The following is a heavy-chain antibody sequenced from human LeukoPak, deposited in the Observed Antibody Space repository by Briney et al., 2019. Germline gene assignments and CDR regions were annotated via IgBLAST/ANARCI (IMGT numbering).Heavy chain of an antibody. CDR2: IGSTSI. CDR3: ARDYVYAFDY. D-gene: IGHD2/OR15-2a*01. J-gene: IGHJ4*02. CDR1: GFSTRTYS. Sequence: GGSLRLSCAASGFSTRTYSMGWVRQAPGKGLEWVSYIGSTSIYADSVKGRFTISRDNAKNALYLQMNSLRAEDTAVYFCARDYVYAFDYWGQGTLVTVSS. V-gene: IGHV3-48*01.